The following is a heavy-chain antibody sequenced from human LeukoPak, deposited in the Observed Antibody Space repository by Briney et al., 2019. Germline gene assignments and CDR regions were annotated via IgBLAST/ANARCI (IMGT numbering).Heavy chain of an antibody. D-gene: IGHD2-15*01. V-gene: IGHV4-34*01. CDR3: ARRGRYCSGGSCFIGLFDP. Sequence: SETLSLACDVYGGSFSGYYWSWIRQPPGKGLEWIGEVNHSGSTNYNPSLKSRVTISVDTSKNQFSLKLSSVTAADTAVYYCARRGRYCSGGSCFIGLFDPWGQGALVTVSS. CDR2: VNHSGST. CDR1: GGSFSGYY. J-gene: IGHJ5*02.